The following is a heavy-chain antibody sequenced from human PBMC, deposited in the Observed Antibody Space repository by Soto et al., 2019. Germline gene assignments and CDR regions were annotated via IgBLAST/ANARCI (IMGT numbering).Heavy chain of an antibody. CDR3: ARGDCTGASCYSWPFNYGVDV. CDR1: GFTFNTYG. V-gene: IGHV3-33*08. D-gene: IGHD2-15*01. Sequence: QVQLVESGGGVVQPGGSLRLSCTTSGFTFNTYGMYWVRQAPGKGLEWVAIIWYDGSNKYYGDSVKGRFTISRDNSKNTLNLQKNSLRAEDTPLDYCARGDCTGASCYSWPFNYGVDVWGQGTTVTVSS. CDR2: IWYDGSNK. J-gene: IGHJ6*02.